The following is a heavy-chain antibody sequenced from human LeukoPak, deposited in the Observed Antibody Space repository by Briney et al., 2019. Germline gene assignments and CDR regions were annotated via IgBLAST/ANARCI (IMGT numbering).Heavy chain of an antibody. Sequence: SVKVSCKASEGTFSSYAISWVRQAPGQGLEWMGGIIPIFGTANYAQKFQGRVTITADESTSTAYMELSSLRSEDTAVYYCASRFSGWVGAFDIWGQGTMVTVSS. J-gene: IGHJ3*02. CDR3: ASRFSGWVGAFDI. CDR2: IIPIFGTA. V-gene: IGHV1-69*01. CDR1: EGTFSSYA. D-gene: IGHD6-19*01.